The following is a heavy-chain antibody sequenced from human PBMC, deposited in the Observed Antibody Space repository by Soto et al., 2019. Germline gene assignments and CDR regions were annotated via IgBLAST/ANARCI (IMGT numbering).Heavy chain of an antibody. Sequence: SVKVSCKASGGTFSSYTISWVRQAPGQGLEWMGRIIPILGIANYAQKFQGRVTITADKSTSTAYMELSSLRSEDTAVYYCAREQGYCSGGSCYSGEYFQHWGQGTLVTVSS. CDR1: GGTFSSYT. V-gene: IGHV1-69*04. CDR3: AREQGYCSGGSCYSGEYFQH. J-gene: IGHJ1*01. CDR2: IIPILGIA. D-gene: IGHD2-15*01.